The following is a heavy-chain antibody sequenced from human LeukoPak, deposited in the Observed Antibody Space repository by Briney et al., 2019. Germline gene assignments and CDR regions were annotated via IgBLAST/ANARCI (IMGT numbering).Heavy chain of an antibody. CDR2: IIPIFGTA. CDR1: GYTFTSYG. J-gene: IGHJ4*02. V-gene: IGHV1-69*13. Sequence: SVKVSCKASGYTFTSYGISWVRQAPGQGLEWMGGIIPIFGTANYAQKFQGRVTITADESTSTAYMELSSLRSEDTAVYYCARLAVVAATGDYWGQGTLVTVSS. D-gene: IGHD2-15*01. CDR3: ARLAVVAATGDY.